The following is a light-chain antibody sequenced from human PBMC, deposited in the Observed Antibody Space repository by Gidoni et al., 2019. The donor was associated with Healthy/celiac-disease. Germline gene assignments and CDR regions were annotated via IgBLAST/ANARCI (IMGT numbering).Light chain of an antibody. CDR2: GAS. CDR1: PSVSSSY. Sequence: EIVLTPSTGTLSLSPGARATLSLRARPSVSSSYCAWDQQKPGQAPRLLIYGASSMATGIPDRFSGSGSGTDFTLTISRLEPEYFAVYYFQQYGSSPLTFXGXTKVEIK. J-gene: IGKJ4*01. CDR3: QQYGSSPLT. V-gene: IGKV3-20*01.